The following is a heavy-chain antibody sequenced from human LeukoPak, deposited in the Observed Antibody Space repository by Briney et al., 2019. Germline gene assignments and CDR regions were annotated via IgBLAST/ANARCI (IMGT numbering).Heavy chain of an antibody. V-gene: IGHV3-7*01. D-gene: IGHD3-16*01. J-gene: IGHJ6*02. CDR1: GFTFRKYW. CDR3: ARVSPGTDNFVLDV. CDR2: IIQDGGEE. Sequence: GGSLRLSCGASGFTFRKYWMTWVRQAPGKGLEWVANIIQDGGEEYYLESVRGRFTISRDNARDSLYLQMNSLTVADTAVYYCARVSPGTDNFVLDVWGQGTTVTVSS.